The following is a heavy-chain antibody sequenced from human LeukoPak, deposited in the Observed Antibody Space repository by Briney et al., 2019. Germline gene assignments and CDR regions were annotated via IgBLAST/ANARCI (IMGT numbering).Heavy chain of an antibody. CDR3: AIQRWLQSDVDY. CDR1: GYTFTGYH. CDR2: ITPNSVGT. Sequence: ASVKVSCKASGYTFTGYHMHWVRQAPGQGLEWMGWITPNSVGTNYAQKFQGRVTMTRDTSISTAYMELSRLRSDDTAVYYCAIQRWLQSDVDYWGQGTLVTVSS. D-gene: IGHD5-24*01. V-gene: IGHV1-2*02. J-gene: IGHJ4*02.